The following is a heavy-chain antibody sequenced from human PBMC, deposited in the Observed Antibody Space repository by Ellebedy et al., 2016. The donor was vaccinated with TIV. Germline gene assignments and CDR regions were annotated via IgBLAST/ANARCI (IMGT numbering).Heavy chain of an antibody. V-gene: IGHV4-39*07. CDR2: IYYGGNT. D-gene: IGHD3-3*01. Sequence: SETLSLTCTASGGSITSAPYYWGWVRQPPGKGLEWVGTIYYGGNTYYNPSLKSRVSISVDTSKNQFSLELNSVTAADTAVYYCARTARYYNFWSGYREHFDYWGQGILVTVSS. CDR1: GGSITSAPYY. CDR3: ARTARYYNFWSGYREHFDY. J-gene: IGHJ4*02.